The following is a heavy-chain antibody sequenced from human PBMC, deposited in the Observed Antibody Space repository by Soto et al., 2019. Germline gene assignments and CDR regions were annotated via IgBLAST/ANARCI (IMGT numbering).Heavy chain of an antibody. D-gene: IGHD2-15*01. J-gene: IGHJ4*01. CDR3: TKARCSGDTCFVPAY. Sequence: EVQVFESGGGLGQPGGSLRLSCAASGFTFSSYTMAWVRQAPGKGLEWVSSISGSGGSQYYADSVQGRFTISRDNYKKTVSLQMYSLRAEDTATYYCTKARCSGDTCFVPAYWGHGTLVIVSS. V-gene: IGHV3-23*01. CDR1: GFTFSSYT. CDR2: ISGSGGSQ.